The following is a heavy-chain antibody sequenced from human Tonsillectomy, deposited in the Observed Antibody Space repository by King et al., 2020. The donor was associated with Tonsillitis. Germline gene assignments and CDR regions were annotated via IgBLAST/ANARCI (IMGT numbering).Heavy chain of an antibody. CDR1: GFTFSSYS. V-gene: IGHV3-48*01. D-gene: IGHD2-2*01. J-gene: IGHJ4*02. CDR2: ISSSSSTI. CDR3: ARGGKYCSSTSCYRVSLDY. Sequence: VQLVESGGGLVQPGGSLRLSCAASGFTFSSYSMNWVRQAPGKGLEWVSYISSSSSTIYYADSVKGRFTISRDNAKNSLYLQMNSLRAEDTAVYHCARGGKYCSSTSCYRVSLDYWGQGTLVTVSS.